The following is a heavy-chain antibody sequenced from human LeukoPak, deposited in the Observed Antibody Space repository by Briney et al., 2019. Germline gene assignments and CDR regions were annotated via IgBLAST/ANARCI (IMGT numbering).Heavy chain of an antibody. D-gene: IGHD5-18*01. V-gene: IGHV3-48*02. CDR3: AKDLDTAMVTNLFDY. CDR1: GFPFSSYV. Sequence: GGSLRLSCAASGFPFSSYVMSWVRQAPGRGLEWVSYINHNGETIYYPDFVKGRFTISRDNAKNSLYLQMNSLRDEDTAVYYCAKDLDTAMVTNLFDYWGQGTLVTVSS. J-gene: IGHJ4*02. CDR2: INHNGETI.